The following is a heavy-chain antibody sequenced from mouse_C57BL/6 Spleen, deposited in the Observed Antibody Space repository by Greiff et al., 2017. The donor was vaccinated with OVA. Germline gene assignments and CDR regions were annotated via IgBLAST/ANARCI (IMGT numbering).Heavy chain of an antibody. D-gene: IGHD2-4*01. CDR3: AKRNDYDEGYYAMDY. V-gene: IGHV5-17*01. J-gene: IGHJ4*01. CDR1: GFTFSDYG. Sequence: EVQVVESGGGLVKPGGSLKLSCAASGFTFSDYGMHWVRQAPEKGLEWVAYISSGSSTIYYADTVKGRYTISRDNAKNTLFLQMTSLRSEDTAMYYCAKRNDYDEGYYAMDYWGQGTSVTVSS. CDR2: ISSGSSTI.